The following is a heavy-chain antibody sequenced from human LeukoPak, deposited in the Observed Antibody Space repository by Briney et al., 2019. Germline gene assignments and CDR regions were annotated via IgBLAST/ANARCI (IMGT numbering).Heavy chain of an antibody. CDR1: GFTFSSYS. V-gene: IGHV3-21*01. CDR3: AKDHRELGVLDY. J-gene: IGHJ4*02. D-gene: IGHD1-26*01. Sequence: GGSLRLSCAASGFTFSSYSMNWVRQAPGKGLEWVSSISSSSSYIYYADSVKGRFTISRDNSKNTLYLQMNSLRAEDTAVYYCAKDHRELGVLDYWGQGTLVTVSS. CDR2: ISSSSSYI.